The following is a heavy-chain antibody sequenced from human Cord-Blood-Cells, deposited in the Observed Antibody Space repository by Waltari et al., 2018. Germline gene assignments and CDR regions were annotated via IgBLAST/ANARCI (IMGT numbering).Heavy chain of an antibody. J-gene: IGHJ4*02. CDR1: GLPFSSYG. CDR2: IWYDGSNK. Sequence: QVQLVESGGGVVQPGMSLRLSCAASGLPFSSYGMHWVRQATGKGLEWVAVIWYDGSNKYYADSVKGRFTISRDNSKNTLYLQMNSLRAEDTAVYYCAKPAEIAAFDYWGQGTLVTVSS. D-gene: IGHD6-6*01. CDR3: AKPAEIAAFDY. V-gene: IGHV3-33*06.